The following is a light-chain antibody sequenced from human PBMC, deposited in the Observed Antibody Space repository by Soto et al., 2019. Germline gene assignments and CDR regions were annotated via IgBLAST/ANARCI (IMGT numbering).Light chain of an antibody. J-gene: IGKJ1*01. CDR3: QQYGSSGT. CDR2: GAS. Sequence: TQSPATLSVSTGERATLSSRATDNINSNLAWYQQKPGQAPRLLIHGASTRATGIPDRFSGSGSGTDFTLTISRLEPEDFAVYYCQQYGSSGTFGQGTKVEIK. V-gene: IGKV3-20*01. CDR1: DNINSN.